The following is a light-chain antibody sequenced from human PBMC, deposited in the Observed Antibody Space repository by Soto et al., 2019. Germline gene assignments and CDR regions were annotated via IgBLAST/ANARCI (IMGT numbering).Light chain of an antibody. J-gene: IGLJ1*01. CDR2: EVS. Sequence: QSVLTQPASVSGSPGQSITISCTGTSSDVGGYDFVSWYQHHPGKAPKLMISEVSDRPSGVSDRFSGSKSGNTASLTISGLQAEDVADYYCTSYTSSRTYVFGTGTKVTVL. V-gene: IGLV2-14*01. CDR3: TSYTSSRTYV. CDR1: SSDVGGYDF.